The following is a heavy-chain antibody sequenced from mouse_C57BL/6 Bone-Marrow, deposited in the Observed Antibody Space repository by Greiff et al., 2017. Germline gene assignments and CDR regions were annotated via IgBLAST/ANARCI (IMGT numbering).Heavy chain of an antibody. CDR1: RYAFTNYL. Sequence: VQLQQSGAELVRPGTSVKVSCKASRYAFTNYLIEWVKQRPGQGLEWIGVINPGSGGTNYNEKFKGKATLTADKSSSTAYMQLSSLTSEDSAVYFCARGFDYYGSSYFDYWGQGTTLTVSS. CDR3: ARGFDYYGSSYFDY. V-gene: IGHV1-54*01. D-gene: IGHD1-1*01. J-gene: IGHJ2*01. CDR2: INPGSGGT.